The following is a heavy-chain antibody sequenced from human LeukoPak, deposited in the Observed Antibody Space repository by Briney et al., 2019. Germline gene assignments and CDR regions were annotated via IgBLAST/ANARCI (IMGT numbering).Heavy chain of an antibody. CDR2: VDPEDGKS. CDR1: GYTFVDYY. Sequence: GASVKVSCKASGYTFVDYYIHWVQQAPGKGLEWMGRVDPEDGKSIYAEKSQGRVTMTADTSSDTAYMELSSLKSEDTAVYYCATDTIYTFSSVYLVFWGQGTPVTVSS. V-gene: IGHV1-69-2*01. J-gene: IGHJ4*02. D-gene: IGHD3-16*01. CDR3: ATDTIYTFSSVYLVF.